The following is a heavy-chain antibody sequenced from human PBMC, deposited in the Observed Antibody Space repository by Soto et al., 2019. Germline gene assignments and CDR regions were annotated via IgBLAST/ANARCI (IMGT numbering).Heavy chain of an antibody. V-gene: IGHV4-34*01. CDR2: INHSGST. CDR3: ARGGITMVRGVIRGYYGMDV. CDR1: GGSFSGYY. J-gene: IGHJ6*02. D-gene: IGHD3-10*01. Sequence: SSETLSLTCAVYGGSFSGYYWSWIRQPPGKGLEWIGEINHSGSTNYNPSLKSRVTISVDTSKNQFSLKLSSVTAADTAVYYCARGGITMVRGVIRGYYGMDVWGQGTTVTVSS.